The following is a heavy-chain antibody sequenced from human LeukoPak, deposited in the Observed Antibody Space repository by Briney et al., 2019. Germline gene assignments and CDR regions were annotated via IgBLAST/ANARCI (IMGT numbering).Heavy chain of an antibody. D-gene: IGHD3-9*01. CDR2: INHSGST. Sequence: SETLSLTCTVSGGSISSYYWSWIRQPPGKGLEWIGEINHSGSTNYNPSLKSRVTISVDTSKNQFSLKLSSVTAADTAVYYCARGYYDILTGYYNDYWGQGTLVTVSS. V-gene: IGHV4-34*01. CDR1: GGSISSYY. CDR3: ARGYYDILTGYYNDY. J-gene: IGHJ4*02.